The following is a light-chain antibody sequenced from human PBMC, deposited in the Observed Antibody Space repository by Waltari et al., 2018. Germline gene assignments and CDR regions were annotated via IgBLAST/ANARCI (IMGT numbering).Light chain of an antibody. CDR3: HSRDTSSTRV. CDR2: GQD. V-gene: IGLV3-19*01. Sequence: SSKLTQDPAVSVALGQTVQITCQGDSLRRFYASWYPQRPGQAPILVLYGQDNRPSGVPELFSGSTAGNTASVTITGAQADDEADYYCHSRDTSSTRVFGGGTRLTV. CDR1: SLRRFY. J-gene: IGLJ2*01.